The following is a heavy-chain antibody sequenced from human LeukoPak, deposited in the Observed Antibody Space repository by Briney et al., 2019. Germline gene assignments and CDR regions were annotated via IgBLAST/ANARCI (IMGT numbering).Heavy chain of an antibody. D-gene: IGHD2-2*01. CDR2: IYYSGST. CDR1: GGSISSYY. Sequence: SETLSLTCTVSGGSISSYYWSWIRQPPGKGLEWIGYIYYSGSTNYNPSLKSRVTMSVDTSKNQFSLKLSSVTAADTAVYYCARYCSSTSCYVEAFDIWGQGTMVTVSS. V-gene: IGHV4-59*12. J-gene: IGHJ3*02. CDR3: ARYCSSTSCYVEAFDI.